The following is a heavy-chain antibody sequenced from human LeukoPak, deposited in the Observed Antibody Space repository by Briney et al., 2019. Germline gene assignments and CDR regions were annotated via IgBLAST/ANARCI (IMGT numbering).Heavy chain of an antibody. J-gene: IGHJ4*02. CDR3: ARVGSSGWEYLIDY. CDR2: IYSGGST. V-gene: IGHV3-53*01. D-gene: IGHD6-19*01. CDR1: GFTVSSNY. Sequence: GGSLRLSCAASGFTVSSNYMSWVRQAPGKGLEWVSVIYSGGSTYYADSVKGRFTISRDNSKNTLYLQMNSLRAEDTAVYYCARVGSSGWEYLIDYWGQGTLVTVSS.